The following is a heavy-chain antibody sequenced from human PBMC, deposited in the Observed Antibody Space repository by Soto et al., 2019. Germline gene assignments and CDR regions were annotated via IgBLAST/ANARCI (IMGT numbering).Heavy chain of an antibody. CDR1: GFAFTDAW. J-gene: IGHJ5*02. V-gene: IGHV3-15*01. D-gene: IGHD4-17*01. CDR2: IKSKNAGGTT. Sequence: EEQLVESGGGLVMPGGSLRLSCAASGFAFTDAWMNWVRQAPGKGLEWVARIKSKNAGGTTDYAAPVKGRFTISRDDFKNFLYLEMISLQTDATAVYFCSTDRGDYGDYLRTWGQGTLVTVAS. CDR3: STDRGDYGDYLRT.